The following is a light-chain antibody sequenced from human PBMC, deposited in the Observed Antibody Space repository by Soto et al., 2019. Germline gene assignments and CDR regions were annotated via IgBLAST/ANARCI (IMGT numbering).Light chain of an antibody. V-gene: IGKV3-20*01. J-gene: IGKJ1*01. CDR2: GAS. CDR3: QQYSSSPQT. CDR1: QSVSSSY. Sequence: EIVLTQSPGTLSLSPGERATLSCRASQSVSSSYLAWYQQKPGQAPRLLIYGASSRATGIPDRLSGSGSGTDFILTISRLEPEDFAAYYCQQYSSSPQTFGQGIKVEIK.